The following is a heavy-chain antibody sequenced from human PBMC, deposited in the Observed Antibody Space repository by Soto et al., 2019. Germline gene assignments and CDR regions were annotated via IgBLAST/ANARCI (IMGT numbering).Heavy chain of an antibody. V-gene: IGHV4-39*01. CDR1: GDSISSSTYY. CDR2: IYYSGST. CDR3: ESLRVGATIDY. D-gene: IGHD1-26*01. J-gene: IGHJ4*02. Sequence: PSETLSLTCTVSGDSISSSTYYWGWIRQPPGKGLEWIGSIYYSGSTHYNPSLRSRGTISVDTSKNQFSLRLSSVTAADTAVYYCESLRVGATIDYWGQGTLVTVSS.